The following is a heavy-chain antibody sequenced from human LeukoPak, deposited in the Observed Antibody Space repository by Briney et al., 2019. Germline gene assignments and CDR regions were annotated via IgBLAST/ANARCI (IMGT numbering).Heavy chain of an antibody. V-gene: IGHV3-53*04. Sequence: GGSLRLSCAASGFTVSSNYMSWVRQAPGKGLEWVSVIYSGGSTYYADSVKGRFTISRHNSKNTLYLQMNSLRAEDTAVYYCARAYGSYYYYGMDVWGQGTTVTVSS. CDR1: GFTVSSNY. CDR3: ARAYGSYYYYGMDV. CDR2: IYSGGST. D-gene: IGHD1-26*01. J-gene: IGHJ6*02.